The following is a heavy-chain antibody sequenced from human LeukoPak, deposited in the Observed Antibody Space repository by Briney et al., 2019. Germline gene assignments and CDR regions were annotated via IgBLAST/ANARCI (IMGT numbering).Heavy chain of an antibody. V-gene: IGHV4-59*01. D-gene: IGHD6-19*01. CDR2: IYYSGST. CDR3: ARLSSGWYYFDY. Sequence: SETLSLTCTVSGGSISSYYWSWIRQPPGKGLEWIGYIYYSGSTNYNPSLKSRVTISVDASKNQFSLKLSSVTAADTAVYYCARLSSGWYYFDYWGQGTLVTVSS. CDR1: GGSISSYY. J-gene: IGHJ4*02.